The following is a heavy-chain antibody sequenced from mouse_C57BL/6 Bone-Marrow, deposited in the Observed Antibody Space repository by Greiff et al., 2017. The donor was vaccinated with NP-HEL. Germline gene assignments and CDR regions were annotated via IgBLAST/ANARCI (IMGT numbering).Heavy chain of an antibody. D-gene: IGHD2-2*01. Sequence: VQLQQPGAELVKPGASVKLSCKASGYTFTSYWMHWVKQRPGQGLEWIGMIHPNSGSTNYNEKFKSKATLTVDKSSSTAYMQLSSLTSEDSSVYYCAIAGYDPNYCDNWGQGTTRTVSS. J-gene: IGHJ2*01. V-gene: IGHV1-64*01. CDR3: AIAGYDPNYCDN. CDR2: IHPNSGST. CDR1: GYTFTSYW.